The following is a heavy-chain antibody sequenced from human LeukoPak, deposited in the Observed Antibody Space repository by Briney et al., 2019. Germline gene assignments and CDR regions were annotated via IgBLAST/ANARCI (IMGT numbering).Heavy chain of an antibody. CDR2: IYTSGST. D-gene: IGHD3-22*01. Sequence: SQTLSLTCTVSGGSISSGSYYWSWIRQPAGKGLEWIGRIYTSGSTNYNPSLKSRVTISVDTSKNQFSLKLSSVTAADTAVYYCARVSGYYYEDAFDIWGQGTMVTVSS. V-gene: IGHV4-61*02. J-gene: IGHJ3*02. CDR1: GGSISSGSYY. CDR3: ARVSGYYYEDAFDI.